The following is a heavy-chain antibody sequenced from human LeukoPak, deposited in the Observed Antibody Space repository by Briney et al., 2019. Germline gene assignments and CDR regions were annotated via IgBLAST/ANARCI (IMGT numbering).Heavy chain of an antibody. CDR1: GFTFSNAW. Sequence: GGSLRLSCAASGFTFSNAWRSWVRQAPGKGLEWVGRIKSKTDGGTTDDAAPVKGRFTISRDDSKNTLYLQMNSLKIEDTGVYYCTTDFSGSYYFFDSWGQGTLVTVSS. V-gene: IGHV3-15*01. CDR3: TTDFSGSYYFFDS. D-gene: IGHD1-26*01. J-gene: IGHJ4*02. CDR2: IKSKTDGGTT.